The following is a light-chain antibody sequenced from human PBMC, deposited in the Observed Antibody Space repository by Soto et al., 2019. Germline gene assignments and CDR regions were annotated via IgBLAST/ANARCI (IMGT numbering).Light chain of an antibody. CDR3: CSYAGSYPVV. CDR1: SSDVGGYNY. CDR2: DVS. J-gene: IGLJ2*01. V-gene: IGLV2-11*01. Sequence: QLVLTQPRSVSGSPGQSVTISCTGTSSDVGGYNYVSWYQQHPGKAPKLMIYDVSKRPSGVPDRFSGSKSGNTASLTISGLQAEDEADYYCCSYAGSYPVVFGGGPRSPS.